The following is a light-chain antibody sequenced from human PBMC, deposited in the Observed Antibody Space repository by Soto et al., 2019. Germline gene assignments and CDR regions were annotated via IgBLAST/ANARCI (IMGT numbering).Light chain of an antibody. CDR2: KAS. CDR1: QTITTS. Sequence: DIQMTQSPSTLSASVGDGVTITCRASQTITTSLAWYQQKPGKAPKRLIYKASSLESGVPSRFSGSGSGTEFTLTISSLQPDDFATYYCQQYDSYSVRTFGQGTKVEI. V-gene: IGKV1-5*03. J-gene: IGKJ1*01. CDR3: QQYDSYSVRT.